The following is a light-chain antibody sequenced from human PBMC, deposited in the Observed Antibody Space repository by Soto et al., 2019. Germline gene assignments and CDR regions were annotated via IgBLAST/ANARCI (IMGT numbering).Light chain of an antibody. Sequence: DIQMTQSPSFLSASLGDRVTITCRASQSVGRTVHWYQQKVGTPPKLLIYAASSLPAGVSSRFSGSGAGTDISLPISGLQPEDFATYFCQQSYEPRTFGGGTKVE. V-gene: IGKV1-39*01. J-gene: IGKJ4*01. CDR2: AAS. CDR3: QQSYEPRT. CDR1: QSVGRT.